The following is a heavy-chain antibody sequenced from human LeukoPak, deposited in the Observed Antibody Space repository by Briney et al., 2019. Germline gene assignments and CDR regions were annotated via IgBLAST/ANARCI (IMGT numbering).Heavy chain of an antibody. CDR1: GGSFSGYY. Sequence: KTSETLSLTCAVYGGSFSGYYWSWIRQPPGKGLEWIGEINQSGNTNYNPSLKSRATISVDTSKNQFSLKLSSVTAADTAVYYCARDLGDSSSWTRWFDPWGQGTLVTVSS. CDR2: INQSGNT. V-gene: IGHV4-34*01. D-gene: IGHD6-13*01. J-gene: IGHJ5*02. CDR3: ARDLGDSSSWTRWFDP.